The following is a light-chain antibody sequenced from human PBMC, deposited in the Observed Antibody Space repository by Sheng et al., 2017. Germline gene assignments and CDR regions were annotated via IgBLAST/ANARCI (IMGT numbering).Light chain of an antibody. Sequence: LMLTQPHSVSESPGKTVTISCAGSGGTIAANYVQWYQQRPGSAPTVVIFDDRQRPSGVPDRFSASIDGSFNSASLTISGLQTEDEADYYCQSYDNDYWVFGGGTRLTVL. J-gene: IGLJ3*02. CDR2: DDR. V-gene: IGLV6-57*02. CDR1: GGTIAANY. CDR3: QSYDNDYWV.